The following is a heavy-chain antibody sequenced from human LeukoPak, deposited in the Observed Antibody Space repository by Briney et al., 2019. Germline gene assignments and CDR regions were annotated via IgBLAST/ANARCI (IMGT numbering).Heavy chain of an antibody. J-gene: IGHJ6*03. V-gene: IGHV3-23*01. CDR1: GFTFTNYA. D-gene: IGHD2-2*03. CDR2: ISGSGGST. Sequence: GGSLRLSCVASGFTFTNYAMTWVRQAPGKGLEWLSGISGSGGSTYYADSVKGRFTISRDNAKNSLYLQMNSLRAEDTAVYYCARDHGYCSSTSCYYYYYMDVWGKGTTVTVSS. CDR3: ARDHGYCSSTSCYYYYYMDV.